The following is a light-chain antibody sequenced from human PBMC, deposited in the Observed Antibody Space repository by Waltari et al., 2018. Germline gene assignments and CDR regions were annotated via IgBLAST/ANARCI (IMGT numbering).Light chain of an antibody. Sequence: EIVLTQSPGTLSLSPGERATLSCRATQSVSHSNLAWYQQKGGQAPRLLIYGACSRATGIPDRFSGSGSGTDFTLSISRLEPEDYGVYYCQQYAGSPITFGGGTKVEI. CDR1: QSVSHSN. J-gene: IGKJ4*01. CDR3: QQYAGSPIT. V-gene: IGKV3-20*01. CDR2: GAC.